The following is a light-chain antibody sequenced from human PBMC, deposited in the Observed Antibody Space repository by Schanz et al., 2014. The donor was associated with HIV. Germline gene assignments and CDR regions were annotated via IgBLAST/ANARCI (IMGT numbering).Light chain of an antibody. V-gene: IGKV1-5*03. CDR1: QSIGTW. CDR3: QQSSEYPRT. J-gene: IGKJ4*01. CDR2: KAS. Sequence: DIQMSQSQTALSASVGDKVTITCRASQSIGTWLAWYQQKPGKAPNLLISKASNLESGVPLRFSGSGSGTEFTLPISSLQPDDLATYYCQQSSEYPRTFGGGTKVE.